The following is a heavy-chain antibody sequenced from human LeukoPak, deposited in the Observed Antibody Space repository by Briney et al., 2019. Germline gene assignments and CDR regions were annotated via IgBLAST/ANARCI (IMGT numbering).Heavy chain of an antibody. Sequence: PGGSLRLSCAASGFTVSSNYMSWVRQAPGKGLEGVSVIYSGGSTYYADSVKGRFTISRDNSKKPLYLQMNSLRAEDTAVYYCARGFSGVLRYFDYWGQGTLVTVSS. V-gene: IGHV3-53*01. J-gene: IGHJ4*02. CDR2: IYSGGST. CDR3: ARGFSGVLRYFDY. D-gene: IGHD3-9*01. CDR1: GFTVSSNY.